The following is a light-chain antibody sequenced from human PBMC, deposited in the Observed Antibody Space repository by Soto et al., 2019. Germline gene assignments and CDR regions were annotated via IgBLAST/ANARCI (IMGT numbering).Light chain of an antibody. J-gene: IGKJ4*01. CDR2: KAS. Sequence: DIQMTQSSSTLSASVGDRVTITCRASESISTWLAWFQQKPGKAPNLLIYKASTLESGVPSRFSGSGSGTEFTLTITTLQPDDFATYYCQQYKSSPLTFGGGTKVEIK. V-gene: IGKV1-5*03. CDR1: ESISTW. CDR3: QQYKSSPLT.